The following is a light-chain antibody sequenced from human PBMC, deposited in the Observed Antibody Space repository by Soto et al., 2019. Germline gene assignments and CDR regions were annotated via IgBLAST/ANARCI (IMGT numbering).Light chain of an antibody. CDR1: QSISSW. V-gene: IGKV1-5*01. CDR2: DAS. Sequence: DIQMTQSPSTLSGSVWDRGTITCRASQSISSWLAWYQHKPGKAPKLLIYDASNSDSGVPSRLSGSGSGTEFSLTIRNLQPDDCATYYCQQYENYWTFGQGTKVDIK. J-gene: IGKJ1*01. CDR3: QQYENYWT.